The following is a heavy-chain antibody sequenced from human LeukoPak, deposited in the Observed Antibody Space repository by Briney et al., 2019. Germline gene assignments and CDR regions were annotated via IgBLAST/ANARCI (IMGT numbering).Heavy chain of an antibody. V-gene: IGHV1-69*01. CDR3: ARGHWYYYDSSGYYFGAFDI. D-gene: IGHD3-22*01. J-gene: IGHJ3*02. CDR2: IIPIFGTA. CDR1: GGTFSSYA. Sequence: ALVKVSCKTSGGTFSSYAISWVRQAPGQGLEWMGGIIPIFGTANYAQKFQGRVTITADESTSTAYMELSSLRSEDTAVYYCARGHWYYYDSSGYYFGAFDIWGQGTMVTVSS.